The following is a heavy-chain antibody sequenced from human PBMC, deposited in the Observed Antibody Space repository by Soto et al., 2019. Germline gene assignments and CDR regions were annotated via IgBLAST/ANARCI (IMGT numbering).Heavy chain of an antibody. J-gene: IGHJ3*02. D-gene: IGHD2-2*01. CDR3: ARGPRVVWVVPTAQRDVFDI. V-gene: IGHV4-34*01. Sequence: QVQLQQWGAGLLKPSETLSLTCAVYGGSFSDFYWNCIRQPPGKGLEWIEEINHSGTTSYNPSLKRRVTTSVDTPKNQISLKLTSVTAADTAVYYCARGPRVVWVVPTAQRDVFDIWCQGTMVSVSS. CDR2: INHSGTT. CDR1: GGSFSDFY.